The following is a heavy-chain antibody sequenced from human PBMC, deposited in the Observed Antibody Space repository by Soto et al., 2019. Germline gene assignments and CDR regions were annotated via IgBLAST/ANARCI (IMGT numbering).Heavy chain of an antibody. CDR2: IKSKTDVGTT. J-gene: IGHJ4*02. CDR1: GFTFSNAW. Sequence: PGGSLRLSCAASGFTFSNAWMNWVRQAPGKGLEWVGRIKSKTDVGTTDYAAPVKGRFTISRDDSKNTLYLQMNSLKTEDTAVYYCTTAGYCSGGSCYRASYGWGQGTLVTVSS. D-gene: IGHD2-15*01. CDR3: TTAGYCSGGSCYRASYG. V-gene: IGHV3-15*07.